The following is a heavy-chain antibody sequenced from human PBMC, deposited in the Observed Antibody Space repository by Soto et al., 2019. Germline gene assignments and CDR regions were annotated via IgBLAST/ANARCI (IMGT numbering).Heavy chain of an antibody. V-gene: IGHV4-31*03. J-gene: IGHJ6*02. CDR2: IYYSGSS. CDR3: ARDSGVAVGSTRYYYGMDV. D-gene: IGHD2-15*01. Sequence: QVQLQESGPGLVKPSETLSLTCTVSGGSISSANYYWSWIRQHPGKGLEWIGHIYYSGSSYYNPSLQSRVTISVDPSKNQFSLQLSSVTVADTAVYYCARDSGVAVGSTRYYYGMDVWGQGTTVTVSS. CDR1: GGSISSANYY.